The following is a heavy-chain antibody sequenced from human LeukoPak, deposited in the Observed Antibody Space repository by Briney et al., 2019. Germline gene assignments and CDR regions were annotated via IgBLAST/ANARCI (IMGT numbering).Heavy chain of an antibody. J-gene: IGHJ4*02. Sequence: SETLSLTCAVYGGSFSGYYWSWIRQPPGKGLEWIGEINHSGSTNYNPSLKSRVTISVDTSKNQFSLKLSSVTAADTAVYYCARASYDYVWGSYRYRYFDYWGQGTLVTVFS. CDR1: GGSFSGYY. V-gene: IGHV4-34*01. CDR2: INHSGST. CDR3: ARASYDYVWGSYRYRYFDY. D-gene: IGHD3-16*02.